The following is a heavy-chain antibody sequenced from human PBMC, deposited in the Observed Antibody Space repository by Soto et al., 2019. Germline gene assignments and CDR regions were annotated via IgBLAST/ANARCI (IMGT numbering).Heavy chain of an antibody. CDR1: GFTFSSHW. J-gene: IGHJ4*02. V-gene: IGHV3-74*01. CDR3: ARVRLGSSSFDY. D-gene: IGHD6-6*01. Sequence: PGGSLRLSCAAAGFTFSSHWMHWVRQAPGKGLEWVSRVISDGSYTTYADSVKGRFTISRDNAKNTLYLQMNSLRAEDTAVYYCARVRLGSSSFDYWGQGTLVTVSS. CDR2: VISDGSYT.